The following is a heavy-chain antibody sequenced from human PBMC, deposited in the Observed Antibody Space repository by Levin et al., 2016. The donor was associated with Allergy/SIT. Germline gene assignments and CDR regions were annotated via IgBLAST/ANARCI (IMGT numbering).Heavy chain of an antibody. D-gene: IGHD3-3*01. CDR3: VRDQGTIFGVSILYYFEY. Sequence: ASVKVSCKASGYTFTSYYLHWVRQAPGQGLEWMGVINPSGFTTAISQKFRGRVTLTGDTSTSTMYMEVNTLRSDDTAVYYCVRDQGTIFGVSILYYFEYWGQGTLVTVSS. V-gene: IGHV1-46*01. J-gene: IGHJ4*02. CDR2: INPSGFTT. CDR1: GYTFTSYY.